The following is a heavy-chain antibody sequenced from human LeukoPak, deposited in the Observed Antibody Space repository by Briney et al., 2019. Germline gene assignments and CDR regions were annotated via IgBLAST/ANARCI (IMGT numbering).Heavy chain of an antibody. V-gene: IGHV3-48*04. CDR2: TSSSCSTI. CDR3: ARDWSGYGDFDY. J-gene: IGHJ4*02. CDR1: RFRFSSYS. Sequence: TGGSLRLSCAASRFRFSSYSMNWVRQAPGKGLEWVSNTSSSCSTIYYADSVKGRFTISRDNAKSSLYLQMNSLRAEDTAVDYCARDWSGYGDFDYWGQGTLVTVSS. D-gene: IGHD5-12*01.